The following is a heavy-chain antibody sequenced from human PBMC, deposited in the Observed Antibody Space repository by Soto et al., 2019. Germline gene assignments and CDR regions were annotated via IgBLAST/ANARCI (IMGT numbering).Heavy chain of an antibody. D-gene: IGHD3-16*02. CDR2: FDPEDEET. CDR3: ATVMLTFGGIIALDF. J-gene: IGHJ4*02. V-gene: IGHV1-24*01. Sequence: ASVKVSCKVSGHTLTELSMHWVRQAPGKGLEWMGGFDPEDEETIYAQNFQGRVTMTEDTSADTAYMELSSLRSEDTAVYYCATVMLTFGGIIALDFWGQGTLVTVSS. CDR1: GHTLTELS.